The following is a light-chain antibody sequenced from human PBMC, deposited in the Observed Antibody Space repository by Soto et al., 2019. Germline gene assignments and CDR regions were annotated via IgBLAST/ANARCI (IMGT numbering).Light chain of an antibody. V-gene: IGLV2-11*01. Sequence: SLPSPPGSVCGSPGQSVAISCTGTSSDVGGYNYVSWYQQHPGKAPKLIIYDVTKRPSGVPDRFSGSSSGNTASLTISGLQAEDEADYCCCSYAGSYSYVFGTGTAVTGL. CDR2: DVT. J-gene: IGLJ1*01. CDR1: SSDVGGYNY. CDR3: CSYAGSYSYV.